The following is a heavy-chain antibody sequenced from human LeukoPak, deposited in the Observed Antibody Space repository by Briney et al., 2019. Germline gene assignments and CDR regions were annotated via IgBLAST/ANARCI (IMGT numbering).Heavy chain of an antibody. Sequence: GGSLRLSCAASGFTFNTYTMYWVRQAPGKGLEWVSGIRHSDGNTYYADSVKGRFTIYSDKSRDTLFLQMNGLRAEDTAVYYCAKGKIAVAGIYYFDYWGQGTLVTVSS. CDR3: AKGKIAVAGIYYFDY. V-gene: IGHV3-23*01. D-gene: IGHD6-19*01. CDR2: IRHSDGNT. CDR1: GFTFNTYT. J-gene: IGHJ4*02.